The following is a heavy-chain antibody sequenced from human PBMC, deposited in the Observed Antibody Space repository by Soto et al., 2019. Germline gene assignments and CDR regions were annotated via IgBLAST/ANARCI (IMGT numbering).Heavy chain of an antibody. J-gene: IGHJ6*02. CDR1: GFTFSSYW. D-gene: IGHD1-26*01. CDR2: VDWNSGSM. Sequence: PGGSLRLSCAASGFTFSSYWMHWVRQPPGKGLEWVSSVDWNSGSMAYADSVKGRFTVSRDNARNSLFLQMKFLRGDDTALYYCVKGRGSFLVYFGLDVWGQGTTVTVSS. V-gene: IGHV3-9*01. CDR3: VKGRGSFLVYFGLDV.